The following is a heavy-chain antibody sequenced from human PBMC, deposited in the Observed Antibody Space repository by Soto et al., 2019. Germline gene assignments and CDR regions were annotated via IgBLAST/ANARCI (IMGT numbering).Heavy chain of an antibody. CDR2: IYWNDDK. CDR3: AHRLGVTTWFDY. D-gene: IGHD1-26*01. Sequence: SGPTLVNPTQTLTLTCSFSGFSLSTSGVGVGWIRQPPGKALEWLALIYWNDDKYYSPSLKSRLTINKDTSKNQVVLIMTNMDPVDTATYFCAHRLGVTTWFDYWGQGTLVTVSS. V-gene: IGHV2-5*01. CDR1: GFSLSTSGVG. J-gene: IGHJ4*02.